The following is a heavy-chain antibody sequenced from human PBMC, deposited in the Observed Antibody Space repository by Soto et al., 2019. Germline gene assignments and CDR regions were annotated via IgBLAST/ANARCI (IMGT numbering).Heavy chain of an antibody. CDR1: GFTFRSFW. D-gene: IGHD1-26*01. CDR2: IKQDGSHK. CDR3: ATSTGAPGNY. J-gene: IGHJ4*02. V-gene: IGHV3-7*01. Sequence: GRSLRLSCVASGFTFRSFWMSWARQAPGKGLEWVANIKQDGSHKYYVPSVKGRFTISRDNAKNSLYLQMNSLRAEDAAVYYYATSTGAPGNYWGQGTLVTVSS.